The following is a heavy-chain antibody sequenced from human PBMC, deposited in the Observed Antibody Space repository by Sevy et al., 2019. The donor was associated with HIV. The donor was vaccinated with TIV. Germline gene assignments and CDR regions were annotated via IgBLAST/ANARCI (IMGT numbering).Heavy chain of an antibody. D-gene: IGHD6-19*01. CDR3: AKSRYSSGWYSDY. Sequence: GGCLRLSCAASGFTFSSYAMSWVRQAPGKGLEWVSAISGSGGSTYYADSVKGRFTISRDNSKNTLYLQMNSLRAEDTAVYYCAKSRYSSGWYSDYWGQGTLVTVSS. J-gene: IGHJ4*02. CDR1: GFTFSSYA. V-gene: IGHV3-23*01. CDR2: ISGSGGST.